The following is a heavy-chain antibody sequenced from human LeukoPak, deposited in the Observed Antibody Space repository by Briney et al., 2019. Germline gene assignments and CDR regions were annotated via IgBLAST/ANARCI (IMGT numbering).Heavy chain of an antibody. Sequence: ASVKVSCKASGGTFSSYAISWVRQAPGQGLEWMGRIIPILGIANYAQKFQGRATITADKSTSTAYMELSSLRSEDTAVYYCARDTYYYDSSGRFDYWGQGTLVTVSS. CDR2: IIPILGIA. J-gene: IGHJ4*02. CDR1: GGTFSSYA. CDR3: ARDTYYYDSSGRFDY. D-gene: IGHD3-22*01. V-gene: IGHV1-69*04.